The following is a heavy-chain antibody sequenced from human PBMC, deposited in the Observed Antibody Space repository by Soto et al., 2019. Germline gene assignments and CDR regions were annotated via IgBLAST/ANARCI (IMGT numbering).Heavy chain of an antibody. Sequence: PGGSIRLSCAASGFTFRNYAMTWVRQAPGKGLEWVSTIGTSAASTYYADSVKGRFTISRDNSKNTLYLQMNSLRAEDTAIYYCVQVVGAAQGMRDYFVYWGQGTLVTVSS. J-gene: IGHJ4*02. D-gene: IGHD6-13*01. V-gene: IGHV3-23*01. CDR3: VQVVGAAQGMRDYFVY. CDR1: GFTFRNYA. CDR2: IGTSAAST.